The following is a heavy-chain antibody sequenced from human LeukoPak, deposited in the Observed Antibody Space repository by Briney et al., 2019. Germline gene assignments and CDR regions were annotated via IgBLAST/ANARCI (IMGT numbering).Heavy chain of an antibody. J-gene: IGHJ6*02. CDR3: ARGYALGYYYGMDV. D-gene: IGHD5-12*01. CDR1: GGSISSSNW. CDR2: IYHSGST. Sequence: SETLSLTCAVSGGSISSSNWWSWVRQPPGKGLEWIGEIYHSGSTNYNPSFKSRVTISVDKSKNQFSLKLSSVTAADTAVYYCARGYALGYYYGMDVWGQGTTVTVSS. V-gene: IGHV4-4*02.